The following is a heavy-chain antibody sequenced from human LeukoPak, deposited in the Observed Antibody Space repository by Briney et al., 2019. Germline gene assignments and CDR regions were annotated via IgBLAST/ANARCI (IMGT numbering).Heavy chain of an antibody. D-gene: IGHD1-26*01. CDR1: GGSISSSHW. CDR2: IYHSGST. V-gene: IGHV4-4*02. Sequence: PSGTLSLTCAVSGGSISSSHWWSWVRQPPGKGLEWIGEIYHSGSTNYNPSLKSRVTISVDKSKNQFSLKLSSVTAAGTAVYYCAQRNWELPDHDAFDIWGQGTMVTVSS. CDR3: AQRNWELPDHDAFDI. J-gene: IGHJ3*02.